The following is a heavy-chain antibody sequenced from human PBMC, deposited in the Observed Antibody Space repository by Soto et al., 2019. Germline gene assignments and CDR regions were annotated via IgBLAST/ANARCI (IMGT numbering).Heavy chain of an antibody. D-gene: IGHD2-21*01. J-gene: IGHJ4*02. V-gene: IGHV5-51*01. CDR3: ARHSTEHCGGECPLDY. Sequence: HGESLKISCKGAGYSFTSYWIGWVRQMPGKGLEWMGIIYPGDSDTRYSPSFQGQVTISADKSISTAYLQWSRLKASDTAMYYCARHSTEHCGGECPLDYWGQGTLVTVS. CDR1: GYSFTSYW. CDR2: IYPGDSDT.